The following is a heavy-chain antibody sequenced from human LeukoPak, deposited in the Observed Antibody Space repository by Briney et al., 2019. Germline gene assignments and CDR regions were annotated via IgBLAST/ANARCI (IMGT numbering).Heavy chain of an antibody. CDR2: TRNKANSYSI. J-gene: IGHJ4*02. Sequence: GGSLRLSCAASGFTFSSYAVTWVRQAPGKGLEWVARTRNKANSYSIEYAASVNGRFTISRDDSKNSVYLQMNSLKIEDTAVYYCARGHKGFDYWGQGTLVTVSS. CDR1: GFTFSSYA. CDR3: ARGHKGFDY. V-gene: IGHV3-72*01.